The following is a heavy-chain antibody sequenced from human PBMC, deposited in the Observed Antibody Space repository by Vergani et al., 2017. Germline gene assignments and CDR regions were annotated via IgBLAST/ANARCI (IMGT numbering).Heavy chain of an antibody. CDR2: IYYSGST. D-gene: IGHD3-10*01. J-gene: IGHJ4*02. Sequence: QVQLQESGPGLVKPSQTLSLTCTVSGGSISSGDYYWSWIRQPPGKGLEWIGYIYYSGSTYYNPSLKSRVTISVDTSKNQFSLKLSSVTAADTAVYYCARDVGRGFGESYFDYWGREPWSPSPQ. CDR3: ARDVGRGFGESYFDY. V-gene: IGHV4-30-4*01. CDR1: GGSISSGDYY.